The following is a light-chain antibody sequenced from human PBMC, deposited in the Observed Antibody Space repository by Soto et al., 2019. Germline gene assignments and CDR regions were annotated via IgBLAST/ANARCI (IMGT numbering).Light chain of an antibody. CDR2: KDS. V-gene: IGLV3-25*03. CDR1: VLPKQF. Sequence: SYELTQRPSVSVSPGQTARITCSGDVLPKQFVYWYQQKSGQAPVLVIYKDSDRPSGIPERFSGSTSGTTVTLTISAVQAEDEADYYCQSADSSDSFRVVFGGGTKLTVL. J-gene: IGLJ2*01. CDR3: QSADSSDSFRVV.